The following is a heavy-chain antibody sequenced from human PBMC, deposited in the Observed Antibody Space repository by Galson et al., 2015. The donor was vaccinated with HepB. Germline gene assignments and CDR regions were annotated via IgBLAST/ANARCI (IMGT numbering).Heavy chain of an antibody. CDR1: GFTFSDYY. Sequence: SLRLSCAASGFTFSDYYMSWIRQAPGKGLEWVSYISSSGSTIYYADSVKGRFTISRDNAKNSLYLQMNSLRAEDTAVYYCARRYYGSGSYYIRDPSYYYYGMDVWGQGTTVTVSS. V-gene: IGHV3-11*01. CDR2: ISSSGSTI. J-gene: IGHJ6*02. D-gene: IGHD3-10*01. CDR3: ARRYYGSGSYYIRDPSYYYYGMDV.